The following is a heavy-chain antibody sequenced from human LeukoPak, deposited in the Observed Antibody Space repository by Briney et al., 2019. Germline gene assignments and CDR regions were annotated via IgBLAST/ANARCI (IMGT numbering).Heavy chain of an antibody. CDR1: GYTFGDYA. D-gene: IGHD1-26*01. Sequence: GGSLRLSCAASGYTFGDYAVSWVRQAPGKGLEWVSVIYSGGSTYYADSVKGRFTISRDNSKNTLYLQMNSLRAEDTAVYYCAREDQSYGDFDYWGQGTLVTVSS. J-gene: IGHJ4*02. CDR2: IYSGGST. CDR3: AREDQSYGDFDY. V-gene: IGHV3-53*01.